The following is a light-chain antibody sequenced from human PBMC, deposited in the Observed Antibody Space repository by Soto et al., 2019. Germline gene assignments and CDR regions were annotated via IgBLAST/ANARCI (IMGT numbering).Light chain of an antibody. CDR3: QKYNGAPRT. Sequence: MTQSPSSLSASVGGRGTITCRASQGISNHLAWYQQKPGKVHKLLIYAASTLQSGVTSRFSGSGSGTDFTLTITSLQPEDFATYYCQKYNGAPRTFGQGTKGDIK. CDR2: AAS. V-gene: IGKV1-27*01. CDR1: QGISNH. J-gene: IGKJ1*01.